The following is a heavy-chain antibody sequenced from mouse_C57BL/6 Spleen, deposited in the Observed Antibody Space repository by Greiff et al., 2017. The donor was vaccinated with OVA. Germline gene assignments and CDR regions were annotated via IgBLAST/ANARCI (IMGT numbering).Heavy chain of an antibody. V-gene: IGHV1-82*01. CDR1: SYAFSSSW. Sequence: VQLQQSGPELVKPGASVKISCKASSYAFSSSWMNWVKQRPGKGLEWIGRIYPGDGDTNYNGKFKGKATLTADKSSSTAYMQLSSLTSEDSAVYFCARSLYDGYYDFAYWGQGTLVTVSA. D-gene: IGHD2-3*01. CDR3: ARSLYDGYYDFAY. CDR2: IYPGDGDT. J-gene: IGHJ3*01.